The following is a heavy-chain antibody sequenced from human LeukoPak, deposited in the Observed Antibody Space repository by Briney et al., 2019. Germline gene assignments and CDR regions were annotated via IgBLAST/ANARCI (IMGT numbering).Heavy chain of an antibody. CDR3: ARNYDFWSGRYAFDI. D-gene: IGHD3-3*01. J-gene: IGHJ3*02. CDR2: IYYSGST. V-gene: IGHV4-30-4*08. CDR1: GGSISSGDYY. Sequence: SETLSLTCTVSGGSISSGDYYWSWIRQPPGKGLEWIGYIYYSGSTYYNPSLKSLVTISVDTYKNQFSLKLSSVTDADTAVYYCARNYDFWSGRYAFDIWGQGTMVTVSS.